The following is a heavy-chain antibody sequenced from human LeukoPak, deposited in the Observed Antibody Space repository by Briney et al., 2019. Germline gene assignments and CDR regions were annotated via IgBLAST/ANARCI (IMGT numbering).Heavy chain of an antibody. CDR3: ARVGGFDWLLPDY. D-gene: IGHD3-9*01. CDR1: GFTFSSYA. J-gene: IGHJ4*02. Sequence: GGSLRLSCAASGFTFSSYAMHWVRQAPGKGLEWVAVISYDGSNKYYADSVKGRFTISRDNSKNTLYLQMNGLRAEDTAVYYCARVGGFDWLLPDYWGQGTLVTVSS. CDR2: ISYDGSNK. V-gene: IGHV3-30*04.